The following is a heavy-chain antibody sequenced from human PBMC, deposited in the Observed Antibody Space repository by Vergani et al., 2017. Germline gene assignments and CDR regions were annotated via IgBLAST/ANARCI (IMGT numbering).Heavy chain of an antibody. CDR2: ISDGGETK. Sequence: QVQLVASGGGLVRPGGSLRLSCAASGFIFSDYYMTWIRQTPGKGLEWLAHISDGGETKMYAESLKGRFTVSRDNDMNSVYLQMNSLGVEDTAVYYCARGYPLPDFWGQGTLVTVSS. CDR1: GFIFSDYY. CDR3: ARGYPLPDF. V-gene: IGHV3-11*04. D-gene: IGHD2-2*01. J-gene: IGHJ4*02.